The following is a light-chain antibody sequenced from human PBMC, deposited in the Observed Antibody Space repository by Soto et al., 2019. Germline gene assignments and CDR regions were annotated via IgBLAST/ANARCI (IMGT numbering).Light chain of an antibody. CDR3: QQGHSTPYT. CDR1: QNIRTY. CDR2: SAS. V-gene: IGKV1-39*01. Sequence: DIQMTQSPYSLSASVGDSVTITCRASQNIRTYLNWYQQKPGRAPKLLIHSASALPRGVPSRFSGSGSGTDFTLTMSGLQPEDFATYYCQQGHSTPYTFGQGTTVDIK. J-gene: IGKJ2*01.